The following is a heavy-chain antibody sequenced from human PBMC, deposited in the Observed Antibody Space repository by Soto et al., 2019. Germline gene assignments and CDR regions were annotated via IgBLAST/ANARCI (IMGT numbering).Heavy chain of an antibody. CDR3: ARGGSGWTRGGWLGP. Sequence: VQLVQSGGGLVTPGESLTLSCKASGFTFSDFYMIWVRQAPGRGLEWLSYISDSGSTIYYADSVRARFVTFRDNAAHSVYLQMYGLTDGDTAFYYCARGGSGWTRGGWLGPWSQGSLVTVSS. D-gene: IGHD6-19*01. CDR2: ISDSGSTI. V-gene: IGHV3-11*01. CDR1: GFTFSDFY. J-gene: IGHJ5*02.